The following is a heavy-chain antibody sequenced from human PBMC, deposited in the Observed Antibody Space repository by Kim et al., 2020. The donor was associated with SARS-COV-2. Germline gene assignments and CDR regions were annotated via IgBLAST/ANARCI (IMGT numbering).Heavy chain of an antibody. Sequence: SVKARFAISRDNSKNPLYLQMNSLRAEDTAVYYCAKDPIKYQLLSSYFQHWGQGTLVTVSS. V-gene: IGHV3-30*02. CDR3: AKDPIKYQLLSSYFQH. D-gene: IGHD2-2*01. J-gene: IGHJ1*01.